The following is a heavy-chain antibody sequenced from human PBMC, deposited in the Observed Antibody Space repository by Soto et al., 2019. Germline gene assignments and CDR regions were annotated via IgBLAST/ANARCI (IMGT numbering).Heavy chain of an antibody. CDR2: ISYDGSNK. CDR1: GFTFSSSA. J-gene: IGHJ6*02. D-gene: IGHD6-6*01. CDR3: ARDLRRQLGPYYYYYGMDV. V-gene: IGHV3-30-3*01. Sequence: GGSLRLSCAASGFTFSSSAMHWVRQAPGKGLEWMAVISYDGSNKYYADSVKGRFTISRDNSKNMLYLQMNSLRAEDTAVYYCARDLRRQLGPYYYYYGMDVWGQGTTVTVSS.